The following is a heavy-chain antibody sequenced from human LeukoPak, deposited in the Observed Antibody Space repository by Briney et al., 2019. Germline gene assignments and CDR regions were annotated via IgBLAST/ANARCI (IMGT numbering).Heavy chain of an antibody. CDR1: GFTFSSYA. D-gene: IGHD2-15*01. Sequence: GGSLRLSCAASGFTFSSYAMSWVRQAPGKGLEWVSAISGSGGSTYYADSVKGRFTISRDSSKNTLYLQMNSLRAEDTAVYYCAKHVGVVAATSYYFDYWGQGTLATVSS. J-gene: IGHJ4*02. CDR2: ISGSGGST. CDR3: AKHVGVVAATSYYFDY. V-gene: IGHV3-23*01.